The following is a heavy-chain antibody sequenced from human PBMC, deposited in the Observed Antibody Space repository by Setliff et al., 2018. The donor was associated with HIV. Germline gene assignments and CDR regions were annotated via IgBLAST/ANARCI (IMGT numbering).Heavy chain of an antibody. CDR3: ARVSKTYWYSIPRDYYHHMDV. V-gene: IGHV4-34*12. CDR1: GGSVSAYE. D-gene: IGHD2-8*02. J-gene: IGHJ6*03. CDR2: AIHSGIT. Sequence: SETLSLTCGVYGGSVSAYEWRWIRQPPGKGLEWIGEAIHSGITYNPSLRSRVTISLDTSKNQFSLNLTSVTAADTAVYYCARVSKTYWYSIPRDYYHHMDVWGKGTTVTVSS.